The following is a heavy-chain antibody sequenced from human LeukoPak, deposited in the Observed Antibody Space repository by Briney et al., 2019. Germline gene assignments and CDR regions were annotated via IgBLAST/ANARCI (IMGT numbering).Heavy chain of an antibody. J-gene: IGHJ4*02. CDR1: GFTFSNYS. V-gene: IGHV3-21*01. D-gene: IGHD3-22*01. CDR3: ARDPSYYYDSSGSH. CDR2: ISSSSSYI. Sequence: GGSLRLSCAASGFTFSNYSMNWVRQAPGKGLEWVSSISSSSSYIYYADSVKGRFTISRDNAKNSLYLQMNSLRAEDTAVYYCARDPSYYYDSSGSHWGQGTLVTVSS.